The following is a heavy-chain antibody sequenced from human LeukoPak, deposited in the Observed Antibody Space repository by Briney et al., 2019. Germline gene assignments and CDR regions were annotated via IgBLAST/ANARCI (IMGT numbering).Heavy chain of an antibody. Sequence: ASVKVSCKASGYTFTGYYLHWVRQAPGQGLEWMGWINPKSGGTNYAQKFQGGVTVTRDTSIDTAYMELSRLRSDDTAVYYCARVMGYQLPDGWFDPWGQGTLVTVSS. CDR3: ARVMGYQLPDGWFDP. CDR1: GYTFTGYY. D-gene: IGHD2-2*01. J-gene: IGHJ5*02. CDR2: INPKSGGT. V-gene: IGHV1-2*02.